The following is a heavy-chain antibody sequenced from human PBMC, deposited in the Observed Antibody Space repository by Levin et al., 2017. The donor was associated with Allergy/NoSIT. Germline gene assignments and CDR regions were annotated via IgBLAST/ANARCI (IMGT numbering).Heavy chain of an antibody. J-gene: IGHJ5*02. CDR2: MSGSGDST. CDR1: GFTFSSYA. D-gene: IGHD4-17*01. CDR3: AKYRLYGDSGNWFDP. V-gene: IGHV3-23*01. Sequence: GESLKISCAASGFTFSSYAMTWVRQAPGKGLEWVSTMSGSGDSTWYADSVKGRFTISRDSSKNTLYLQMNSLRAEDTAVYYCAKYRLYGDSGNWFDPWGQGTLVRVSS.